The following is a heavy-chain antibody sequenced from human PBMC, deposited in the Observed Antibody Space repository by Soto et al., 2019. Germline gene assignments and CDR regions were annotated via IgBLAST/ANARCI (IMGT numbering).Heavy chain of an antibody. CDR2: ISAYNGNT. D-gene: IGHD1-26*01. CDR3: ARDSGSNGGGRY. J-gene: IGHJ4*02. Sequence: QVQLVQSGAEVKKPGASVKVSCKASGYTFTSYGISWVRQAPGQGLEWMGWISAYNGNTNYAQKLQGRVTMTTDTTTTTAYRERGRLRSDDTAVYYCARDSGSNGGGRYWGQGTLVTVSS. CDR1: GYTFTSYG. V-gene: IGHV1-18*01.